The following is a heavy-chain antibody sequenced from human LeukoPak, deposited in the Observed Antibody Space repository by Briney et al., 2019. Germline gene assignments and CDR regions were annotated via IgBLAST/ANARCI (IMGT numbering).Heavy chain of an antibody. CDR1: GFTFSSYA. Sequence: GGSLRLSCAASGFTFSSYAMSWVRQAPGKGLEWVSAISGSGGSTYYADSVKGRLTISRDNSKNTLYLQMNSLRAEDTAVYYCARTTTVAPGYFDYWGQGTLVTVSS. J-gene: IGHJ4*02. CDR2: ISGSGGST. D-gene: IGHD4-23*01. V-gene: IGHV3-23*01. CDR3: ARTTTVAPGYFDY.